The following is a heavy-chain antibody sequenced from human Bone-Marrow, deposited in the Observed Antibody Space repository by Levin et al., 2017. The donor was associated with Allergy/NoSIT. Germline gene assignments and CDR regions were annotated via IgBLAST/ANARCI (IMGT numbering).Heavy chain of an antibody. V-gene: IGHV1-69*13. CDR1: GGTFSSYA. J-gene: IGHJ6*02. Sequence: SVKVSCKASGGTFSSYAISWVRQAPGQGLEWMGGIIPIFGTANYAQKFQGRVTITADESTSTAYMELSSLRSEDTAVYYCARDAGFDYSKRYYYYYGMDVWGQGTTVTVSS. CDR3: ARDAGFDYSKRYYYYYGMDV. D-gene: IGHD4-11*01. CDR2: IIPIFGTA.